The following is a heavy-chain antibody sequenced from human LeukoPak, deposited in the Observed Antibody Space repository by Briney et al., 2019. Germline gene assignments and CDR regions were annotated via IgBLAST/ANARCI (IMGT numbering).Heavy chain of an antibody. V-gene: IGHV1-18*01. J-gene: IGHJ4*02. D-gene: IGHD3-3*01. Sequence: APLKLSCTASRYTFTRSGISCARQAPGHSPEWMGWISAYNGITNYAQLHPGTVTMSTDTSTSTPDTELRRVRSDDTPMYYCAREFRVLEWSRGIDYASQGSLVTVSS. CDR2: ISAYNGIT. CDR1: RYTFTRSG. CDR3: AREFRVLEWSRGIDY.